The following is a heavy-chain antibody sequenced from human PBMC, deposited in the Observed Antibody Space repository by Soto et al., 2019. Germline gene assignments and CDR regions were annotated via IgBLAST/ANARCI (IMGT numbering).Heavy chain of an antibody. CDR1: GGTFSSYA. V-gene: IGHV1-69*13. Sequence: SVKVSCKASGGTFSSYAISWVRQAPGQGLEWMGGIIPIFGTANYAQKFQGRVTITADESTSTAYMELSSLRSEDTAVYYCARARGGGIQLWLNYWGPGPLVTVSS. D-gene: IGHD5-18*01. CDR3: ARARGGGIQLWLNY. J-gene: IGHJ4*02. CDR2: IIPIFGTA.